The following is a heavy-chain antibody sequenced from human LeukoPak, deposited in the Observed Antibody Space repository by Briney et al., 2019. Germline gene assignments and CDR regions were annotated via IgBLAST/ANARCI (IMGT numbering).Heavy chain of an antibody. CDR2: ISTYNGNT. D-gene: IGHD4-23*01. CDR3: ASHNNYGGNPRYDAFDS. J-gene: IGHJ3*02. V-gene: IGHV1-18*01. CDR1: GYTFTSYG. Sequence: GASVKVSCKASGYTFTSYGISWVRQAPGQGLEWMGWISTYNGNTNYVQKLQGRVTMTTDTSTRTAYMELRSLRSDDTAVYYCASHNNYGGNPRYDAFDSWGQGTMVTASS.